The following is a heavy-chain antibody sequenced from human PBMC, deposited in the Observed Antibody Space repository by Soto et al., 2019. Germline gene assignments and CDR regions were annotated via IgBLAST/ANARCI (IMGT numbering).Heavy chain of an antibody. Sequence: WETLSLTCAVHGDSFSGYFWTWIRQPPGKGLEWIAEITEGGTTNYSPSLKSRVSIAVDSSKRQFSLTLSSVTAADTAMYYCARGDDAMLSPNFDYWSQGSLVTVSS. CDR3: ARGDDAMLSPNFDY. V-gene: IGHV4-34*01. CDR1: GDSFSGYF. D-gene: IGHD1-1*01. J-gene: IGHJ4*02. CDR2: ITEGGTT.